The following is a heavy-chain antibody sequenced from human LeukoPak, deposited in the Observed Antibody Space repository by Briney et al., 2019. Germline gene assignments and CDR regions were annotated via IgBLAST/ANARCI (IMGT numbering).Heavy chain of an antibody. D-gene: IGHD3-10*01. CDR3: TGSFGELSFFAH. CDR2: IRHSDGNT. J-gene: IGHJ4*02. CDR1: GFTFNIYT. Sequence: GGSLRLSCAASGFTFNIYTMYWVRQAPGKGLEWVSGIRHSDGNTYYADSVKGRFTISSDKSKNILFLQMNSLKTEDTAVYYCTGSFGELSFFAHWGQGTLVTVSS. V-gene: IGHV3-23*01.